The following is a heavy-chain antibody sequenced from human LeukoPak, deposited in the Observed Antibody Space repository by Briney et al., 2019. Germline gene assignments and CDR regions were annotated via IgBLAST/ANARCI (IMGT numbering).Heavy chain of an antibody. J-gene: IGHJ4*02. D-gene: IGHD1-26*01. V-gene: IGHV1-2*02. CDR2: INPNSGGT. CDR1: GYTFTGYY. CDR3: ARALVGATPVPLLSFDY. Sequence: ASVKVSCKASGYTFTGYYMHWVRQAPGQGLEWMGWINPNSGGTNYAQKFQGRVTMTGDTSISTAYMELSRLRSDDTAVYYCARALVGATPVPLLSFDYWGQGTLVTVSS.